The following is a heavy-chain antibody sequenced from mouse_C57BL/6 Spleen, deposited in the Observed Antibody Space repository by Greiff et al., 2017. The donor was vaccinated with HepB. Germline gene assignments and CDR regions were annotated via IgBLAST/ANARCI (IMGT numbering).Heavy chain of an antibody. D-gene: IGHD2-3*01. V-gene: IGHV1-80*01. CDR1: GYAFSSYW. J-gene: IGHJ3*01. Sequence: QVHVKQSGAELVKPGASVKISCKASGYAFSSYWMNWVKQRPGKGLEWIGQIYPGDGDTNYNGKFKGKATLTADKSSSTAYMQLSSLTSEDSAVYFCAKRGYDGLAFAYWGQGTLVTVSA. CDR3: AKRGYDGLAFAY. CDR2: IYPGDGDT.